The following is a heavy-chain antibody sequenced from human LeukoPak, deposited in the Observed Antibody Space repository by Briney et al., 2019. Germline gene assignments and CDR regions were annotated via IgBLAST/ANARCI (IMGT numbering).Heavy chain of an antibody. J-gene: IGHJ4*02. CDR2: ITGHGST. CDR3: ANRDYSDYTGFSPLFES. CDR1: GFTFDTYA. D-gene: IGHD3-22*01. V-gene: IGHV3-23*01. Sequence: GGSLRLSCAASGFTFDTYAMNWLRQAPGKGPEWVSAITGHGSTFYADSVKGRFTISRDNSKNTLSLQMNGLKAADTAVYYCANRDYSDYTGFSPLFESWGQGTLVTVSS.